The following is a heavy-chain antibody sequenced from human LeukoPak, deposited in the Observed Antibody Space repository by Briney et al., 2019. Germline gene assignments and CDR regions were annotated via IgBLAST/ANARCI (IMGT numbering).Heavy chain of an antibody. V-gene: IGHV3-9*01. J-gene: IGHJ4*02. CDR3: AKDIGYSSSSLIDY. D-gene: IGHD6-6*01. CDR2: ISWNSGSI. Sequence: GGSLRLSCAASGFTFDDYAMHWVRQAPGKGLEWVSGISWNSGSIGYADSVKGRFTISRDNAKNSLYLQMNSLRAEDTALYYCAKDIGYSSSSLIDYWGQGTLVTVSS. CDR1: GFTFDDYA.